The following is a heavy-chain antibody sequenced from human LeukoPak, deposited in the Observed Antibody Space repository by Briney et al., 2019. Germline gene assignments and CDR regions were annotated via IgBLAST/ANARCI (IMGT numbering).Heavy chain of an antibody. J-gene: IGHJ6*03. V-gene: IGHV3-30*02. CDR1: GFTFSSYA. CDR2: IRYDGSNK. CDR3: AKDGGYGSGSFYYYMDG. Sequence: HAGGPLRLSCAASGFTFSSYAMHWVRQAPGKGLEWVAFIRYDGSNKYYADSVKGRFTISRDNSKNTLYLQMNSLRAEDTAVYYCAKDGGYGSGSFYYYMDGWVK. D-gene: IGHD3-10*01.